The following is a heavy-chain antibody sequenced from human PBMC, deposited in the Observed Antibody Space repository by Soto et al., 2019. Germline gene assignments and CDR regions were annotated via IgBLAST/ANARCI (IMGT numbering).Heavy chain of an antibody. D-gene: IGHD2-2*01. J-gene: IGHJ6*02. CDR2: IYHSGST. CDR3: ARVVGGYYYGMDV. Sequence: QVQLQESGPGLVKPSGTLSLTCAVSGGSISSSNWWSWVRQPPGKGLGWIGEIYHSGSTNYNPSRTLRVTIAVAKSQNHVSLKLSSVTAADMAVYYCARVVGGYYYGMDVWGQGTTVTVSS. CDR1: GGSISSSNW. V-gene: IGHV4-4*02.